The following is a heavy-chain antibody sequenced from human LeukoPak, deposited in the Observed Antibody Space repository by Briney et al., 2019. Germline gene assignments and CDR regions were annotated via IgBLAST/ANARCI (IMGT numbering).Heavy chain of an antibody. CDR3: ARHLCSSTSCYYYGMDV. CDR1: GGSISSSSYY. Sequence: SETLSLTCTVSGGSISSSSYYWGWIRQPPGEGLEWIGSIYYSGSTYYNPSLKSRVTISVDTSKNQFSLKLSSVTAADTAVYYCARHLCSSTSCYYYGMDVWGQGTTVTVSS. V-gene: IGHV4-39*01. D-gene: IGHD2-2*01. CDR2: IYYSGST. J-gene: IGHJ6*02.